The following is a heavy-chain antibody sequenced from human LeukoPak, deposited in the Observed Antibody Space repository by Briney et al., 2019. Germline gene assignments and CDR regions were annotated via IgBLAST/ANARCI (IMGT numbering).Heavy chain of an antibody. D-gene: IGHD1-26*01. CDR3: ARYSGSSYYYYYMDV. CDR1: GYSFTSYW. V-gene: IGHV5-51*01. J-gene: IGHJ6*03. Sequence: KGGESLKISCKGSGYSFTSYWIGWVRQMPGKGLEWMGIIHPGDSDTRYSPSFQGQVTISADKSISTAYLQWSSLKASDTAMYYCARYSGSSYYYYYMDVWGKGTTVTVSS. CDR2: IHPGDSDT.